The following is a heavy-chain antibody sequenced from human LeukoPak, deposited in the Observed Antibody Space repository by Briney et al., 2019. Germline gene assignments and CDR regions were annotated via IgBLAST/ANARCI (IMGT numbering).Heavy chain of an antibody. Sequence: GASVKVSCKASGYTFTGYYMHWVRQAPGQGLECMGWINPNSGGTNYAQKFQGRVTMTRKTSISTAYMELSSLRSEDTAVYYCARGPGYYGSGVAFDYWGQGTLVTVSS. CDR1: GYTFTGYY. V-gene: IGHV1-2*02. CDR3: ARGPGYYGSGVAFDY. J-gene: IGHJ4*02. D-gene: IGHD3-10*01. CDR2: INPNSGGT.